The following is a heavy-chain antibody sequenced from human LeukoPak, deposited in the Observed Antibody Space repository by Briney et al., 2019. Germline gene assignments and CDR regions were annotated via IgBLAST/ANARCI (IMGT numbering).Heavy chain of an antibody. CDR1: GFTFSSYS. CDR3: AKAGYSSSWYVRQTNQRFDY. CDR2: ISSSSSYI. J-gene: IGHJ4*02. Sequence: PGGSLRLSCAASGFTFSSYSMNWVRQAPGKGLEWVSSISSSSSYIYYADSLKGRFTISRDNAKNSLYLQMNSLRAEDTALYYCAKAGYSSSWYVRQTNQRFDYWGQGTLVTVSS. V-gene: IGHV3-21*04. D-gene: IGHD6-13*01.